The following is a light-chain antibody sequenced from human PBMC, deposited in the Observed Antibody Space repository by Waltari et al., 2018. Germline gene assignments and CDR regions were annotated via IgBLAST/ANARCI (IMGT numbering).Light chain of an antibody. CDR2: RVS. J-gene: IGKJ2*01. Sequence: DVVMTQSPLSLPVTLGQPASISCRSRQSLVHSDGATHFTWFQQRPGQSPRRLIYRVSNRDSGVPDRFSGSGSGTDFTLKISRVEAEDVGVYYCMQGTNWPYTFGQGTKLEIK. CDR3: MQGTNWPYT. CDR1: QSLVHSDGATH. V-gene: IGKV2-30*02.